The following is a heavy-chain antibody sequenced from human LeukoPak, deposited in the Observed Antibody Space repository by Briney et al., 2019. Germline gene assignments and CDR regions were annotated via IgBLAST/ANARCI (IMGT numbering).Heavy chain of an antibody. CDR3: ARDARRGMVYGY. CDR2: IYHSGST. J-gene: IGHJ4*02. D-gene: IGHD2-8*01. CDR1: GYSISSGYY. Sequence: PSETLSLTCTVSGYSISSGYYWGWIRQPPGKGLEWIGSIYHSGSTYYNPSLKSRVTISVDTSKNQFSLKLSSVTAADTAVYYCARDARRGMVYGYWGQGTLVTVSS. V-gene: IGHV4-38-2*02.